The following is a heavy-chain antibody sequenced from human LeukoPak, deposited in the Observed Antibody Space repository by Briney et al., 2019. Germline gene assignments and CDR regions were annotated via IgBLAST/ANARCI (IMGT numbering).Heavy chain of an antibody. J-gene: IGHJ4*02. D-gene: IGHD1-26*01. CDR3: ARFTGSYYPYYFDY. V-gene: IGHV4-59*07. CDR2: LSNSENT. CDR1: GGSIRNYY. Sequence: SDTLSLTCTLSGGSIRNYYWRWLGQPPAKGLDGVGHLSNSENTNYNPSLRSPVSTSLDTSKIQFSLKLSSVTAADTAVYYCARFTGSYYPYYFDYWGQGTLVTVSS.